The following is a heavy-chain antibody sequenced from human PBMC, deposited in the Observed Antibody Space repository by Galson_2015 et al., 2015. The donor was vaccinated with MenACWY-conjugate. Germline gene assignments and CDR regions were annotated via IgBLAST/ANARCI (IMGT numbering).Heavy chain of an antibody. CDR2: ISWDSGSI. Sequence: SLRLSCAGSGVRFGGGGVHWVRQAPGKGLEWVSGISWDSGSIDYADSVKGRFTISRDNAKNSLYLQISSLRAEDTALYYCAKSPKYSSGWYAIKYWGQGALVTVSS. J-gene: IGHJ4*02. CDR3: AKSPKYSSGWYAIKY. V-gene: IGHV3-9*01. D-gene: IGHD6-19*01. CDR1: GVRFGGGG.